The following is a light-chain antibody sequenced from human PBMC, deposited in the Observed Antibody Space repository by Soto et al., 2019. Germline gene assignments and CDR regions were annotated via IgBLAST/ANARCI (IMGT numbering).Light chain of an antibody. Sequence: EILLTQSPGTLSLSPGERATLSCRASQTVSNTFLAWYQQRPGQAPRLLIYGASGRAAGIPARFSGSGSGTDFTLSISRLEPEDFAVYYCQQYGVSPTFGGGTKVDIK. J-gene: IGKJ4*01. CDR1: QTVSNTF. CDR2: GAS. CDR3: QQYGVSPT. V-gene: IGKV3-20*01.